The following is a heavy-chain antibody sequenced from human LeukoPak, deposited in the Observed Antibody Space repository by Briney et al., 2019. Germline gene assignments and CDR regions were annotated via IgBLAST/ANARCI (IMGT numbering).Heavy chain of an antibody. CDR2: FYYSGST. Sequence: PETLSLTCTVSGGSVSSSYWSWIRQPPGEGLEWIGYFYYSGSTNYNPSLMSRVTISVDTSKNQFSLKLSSVTAADTAVYYCARMYSSGWHFDLWGRGTLVTVSS. D-gene: IGHD6-19*01. V-gene: IGHV4-59*02. CDR3: ARMYSSGWHFDL. J-gene: IGHJ2*01. CDR1: GGSVSSSY.